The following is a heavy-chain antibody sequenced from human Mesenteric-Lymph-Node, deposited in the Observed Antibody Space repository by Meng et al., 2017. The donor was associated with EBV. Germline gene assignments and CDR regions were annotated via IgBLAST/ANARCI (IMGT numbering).Heavy chain of an antibody. Sequence: GLVNPSETLSLTVTVSGGSVSSTSYYWSWIRHPPGKRLEWIGYVYYSGSTNYNPSLKSRVTISVDTSKNQFSLNLYSVTAADTAVYYCARENPARGNWFDPWGQGALVTVSS. CDR3: ARENPARGNWFDP. CDR1: GGSVSSTSYY. D-gene: IGHD3-10*01. V-gene: IGHV4-61*01. J-gene: IGHJ5*02. CDR2: VYYSGST.